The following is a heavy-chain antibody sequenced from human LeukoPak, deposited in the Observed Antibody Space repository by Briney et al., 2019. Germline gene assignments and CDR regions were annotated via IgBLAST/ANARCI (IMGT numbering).Heavy chain of an antibody. Sequence: PGGSLRLSCAASGFTFSSYGMHWVRQAPGKGLEWVAVISYDGSNKYYADSVKGRFTISRDNSKNTLYLQMNSLRAEDTAVYYCARVGSGSYYRESPHYYYYYGMDVWGQGTTVTVSS. CDR1: GFTFSSYG. V-gene: IGHV3-30*03. CDR3: ARVGSGSYYRESPHYYYYYGMDV. CDR2: ISYDGSNK. D-gene: IGHD3-10*01. J-gene: IGHJ6*02.